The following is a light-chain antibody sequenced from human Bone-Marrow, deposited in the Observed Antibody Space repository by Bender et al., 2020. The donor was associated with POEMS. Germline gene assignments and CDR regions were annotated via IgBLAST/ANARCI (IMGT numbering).Light chain of an antibody. Sequence: SYDLSQPPSVSVAPGQTARITCSGDAFPDQFVYWYQQKPGQAPLLVIYKDTERPSGVPDRFSSSTSGATVTLTISGAQAEDEADYYCQAWDSGTGVFGGGTKLTVL. CDR1: AFPDQF. V-gene: IGLV3-25*03. CDR3: QAWDSGTGV. CDR2: KDT. J-gene: IGLJ3*02.